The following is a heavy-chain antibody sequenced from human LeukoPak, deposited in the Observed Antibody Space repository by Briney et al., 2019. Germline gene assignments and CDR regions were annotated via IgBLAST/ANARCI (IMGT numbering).Heavy chain of an antibody. V-gene: IGHV4-59*08. Sequence: PPETLSLTCTVSGGSISSYYWSWIRQPPGKGLEWIGYIYYSGSTNYNPSLKSRVTISVDTSKNQFSLKLSSVTAADTAVYYCARGLPKYGAFDIWGQGTMVTVSS. J-gene: IGHJ3*02. CDR1: GGSISSYY. D-gene: IGHD2/OR15-2a*01. CDR2: IYYSGST. CDR3: ARGLPKYGAFDI.